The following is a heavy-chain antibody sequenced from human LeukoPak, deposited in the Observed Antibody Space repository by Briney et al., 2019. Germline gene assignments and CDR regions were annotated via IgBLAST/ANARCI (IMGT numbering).Heavy chain of an antibody. CDR3: ARAWLGELP. V-gene: IGHV1-2*02. CDR1: GYTFTDYY. D-gene: IGHD3-10*01. J-gene: IGHJ5*02. Sequence: ASVKVSCKASGYTFTDYYIHWVRQAPGQGLEWVGWINPNSGGTNYEQKFQGRVTMTRDTSISTAYMELSRLRSDDTAVYYCARAWLGELPWGQGTLVTVSS. CDR2: INPNSGGT.